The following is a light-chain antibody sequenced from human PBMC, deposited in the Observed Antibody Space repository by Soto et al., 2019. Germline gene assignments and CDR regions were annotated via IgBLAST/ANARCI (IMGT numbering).Light chain of an antibody. CDR3: GSYTSSSTLV. J-gene: IGLJ2*01. V-gene: IGLV2-14*03. CDR2: DVS. CDR1: SSDVGGYNY. Sequence: QSALTQPDSVSGSPGQSITLSCTGTSSDVGGYNYVSWYQHHPGKAPKLMIDDVSSRPSGVSNRFSGSKSANTASLTISGLQPEDEAEYYCGSYTSSSTLVFGGGTKRTVL.